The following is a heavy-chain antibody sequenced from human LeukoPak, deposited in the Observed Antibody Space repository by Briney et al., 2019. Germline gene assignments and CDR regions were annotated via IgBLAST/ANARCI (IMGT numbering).Heavy chain of an antibody. CDR3: ARSNPNRNALDL. V-gene: IGHV3-7*01. J-gene: IGHJ3*01. D-gene: IGHD1-14*01. CDR2: IKKDGSEE. Sequence: PLRSLRLSCAASGFNMNSYLMSWVRQAPGRGLEWVANIKKDGSEENNLDSVKGRFTVSRDNAKNSLYLQMNSLRGEDTAIYYCARSNPNRNALDLWGQGTMVTISS. CDR1: GFNMNSYL.